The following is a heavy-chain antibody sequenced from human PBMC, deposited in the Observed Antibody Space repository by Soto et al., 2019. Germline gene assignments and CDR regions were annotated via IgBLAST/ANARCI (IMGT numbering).Heavy chain of an antibody. V-gene: IGHV3-23*01. CDR2: ISGSGGST. J-gene: IGHJ3*02. CDR1: GFTFSSYA. CDR3: AKDPALLRFLEWQHDAFDI. Sequence: GGSLRLSCAASGFTFSSYAMSWVRQAPGKGLEWVSAISGSGGSTYYADSVKGRFTISRDNSKNTLYLQMNSLRAEDTAVYYCAKDPALLRFLEWQHDAFDIWGQGTMVTVSS. D-gene: IGHD3-3*01.